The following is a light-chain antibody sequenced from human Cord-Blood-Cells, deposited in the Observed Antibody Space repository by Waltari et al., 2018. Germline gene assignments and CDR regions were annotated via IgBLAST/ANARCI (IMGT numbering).Light chain of an antibody. CDR2: QDS. V-gene: IGLV3-1*01. CDR1: KLGDNY. Sequence: SYELTQPPSVSVSPGQTASITCSGNKLGDNYACWDQQKPGQPPVLVIYQDSKWPSGSPGRFSGSKSGNTATLTIGGTQAMDEADCYCQAWGSSTVVFGGGTKLTVL. CDR3: QAWGSSTVV. J-gene: IGLJ2*01.